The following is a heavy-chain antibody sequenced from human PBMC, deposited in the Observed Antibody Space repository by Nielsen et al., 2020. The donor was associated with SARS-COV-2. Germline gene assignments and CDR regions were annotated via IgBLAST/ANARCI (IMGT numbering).Heavy chain of an antibody. CDR1: GFTFSNAW. V-gene: IGHV3-53*01. J-gene: IGHJ4*02. CDR2: IYSGGST. D-gene: IGHD6-19*01. CDR3: ASEIAVAGLDY. Sequence: GGSLRLSCAASGFTFSNAWMSWVRQAPGKGLEWVSVIYSGGSTYYADSVKGRFTISRDNSKNTLYLQMNSLRAEDTAVYYCASEIAVAGLDYWGQGTLVTVSS.